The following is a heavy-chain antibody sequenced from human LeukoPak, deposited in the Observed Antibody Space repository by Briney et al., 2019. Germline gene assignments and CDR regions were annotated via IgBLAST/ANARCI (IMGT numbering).Heavy chain of an antibody. D-gene: IGHD3-10*01. J-gene: IGHJ4*02. CDR3: ARQAGSGGCLDH. CDR2: IFYSGRT. V-gene: IGHV4-39*01. Sequence: TSETLSLTCTVSGDSIGGSVDYWVWIRRPPGKGLEWIGSIFYSGRTYYNPSLRSRVTISVDTSKNQFSMKLTSVTAADTAVYYCARQAGSGGCLDHWGQGTLVTVSS. CDR1: GDSIGGSVDY.